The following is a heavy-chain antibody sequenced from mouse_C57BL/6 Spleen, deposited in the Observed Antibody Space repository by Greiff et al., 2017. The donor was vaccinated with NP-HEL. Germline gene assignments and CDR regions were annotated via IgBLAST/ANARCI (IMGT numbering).Heavy chain of an antibody. D-gene: IGHD1-1*01. Sequence: EVKLMESEGGLVQPGSSMKLSCTASGFTFSDYYMAWVRQVPEKGLEWVANINYDGSSTYYLDSLKSRFIISRDNAKNILYLQMSSLKSEDTATYYCARDRDYYGSSYGYFDYWGQGTTLTVSS. V-gene: IGHV5-16*01. J-gene: IGHJ2*01. CDR1: GFTFSDYY. CDR3: ARDRDYYGSSYGYFDY. CDR2: INYDGSST.